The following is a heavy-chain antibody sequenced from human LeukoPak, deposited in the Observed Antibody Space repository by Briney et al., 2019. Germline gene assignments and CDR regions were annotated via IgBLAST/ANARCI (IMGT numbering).Heavy chain of an antibody. D-gene: IGHD3-22*01. V-gene: IGHV3-48*01. Sequence: GGSLRLSCVASGFTFSNSAMNWVRQAPGKGLEWVSYISSSSSTIYYADSVKGRFTISRDNAKKSLYLQMNSLRAEDTAVYYCARGFEVIADSSGYDYWGQGTLVTVSS. CDR3: ARGFEVIADSSGYDY. CDR1: GFTFSNSA. J-gene: IGHJ4*02. CDR2: ISSSSSTI.